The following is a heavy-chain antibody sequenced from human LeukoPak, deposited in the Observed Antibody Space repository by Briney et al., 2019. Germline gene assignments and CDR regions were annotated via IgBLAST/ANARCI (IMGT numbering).Heavy chain of an antibody. D-gene: IGHD3-16*02. CDR3: ARGGDYVWGTYRIPYYFDY. CDR1: GFTFSSYS. CDR2: ISTSSTTI. Sequence: GGTLRLSCAASGFTFSSYSMNWVREAPGKGLERVSYISTSSTTIYYTDSVKGRFTISRDNAKNSLDLQMDSLRAEDTAVYYCARGGDYVWGTYRIPYYFDYWGQGTLVTVSS. V-gene: IGHV3-48*01. J-gene: IGHJ4*02.